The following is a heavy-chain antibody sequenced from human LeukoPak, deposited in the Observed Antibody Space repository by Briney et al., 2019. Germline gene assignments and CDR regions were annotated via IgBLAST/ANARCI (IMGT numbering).Heavy chain of an antibody. Sequence: GESLKISCQTSGYSFNTFMIAWVRQAPGRGLEWMGLVYPLDSETSYGPSFQGQVTISADKSTSSAFLQWDSLKASDTAMYYCVRHNTGADYWGQGTLVTVSS. V-gene: IGHV5-51*01. CDR3: VRHNTGADY. CDR2: VYPLDSET. CDR1: GYSFNTFM. D-gene: IGHD1-14*01. J-gene: IGHJ4*02.